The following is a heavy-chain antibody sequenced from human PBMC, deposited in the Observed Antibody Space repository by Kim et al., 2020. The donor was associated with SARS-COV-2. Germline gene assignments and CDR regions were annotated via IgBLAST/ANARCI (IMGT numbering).Heavy chain of an antibody. Sequence: GESLKISCKGSGYTFTNYWIGWVRQMPGKGLEWMGIIYPGDSDTRYGPSFQGQVTISADKSIGTAYLQWSSLKASDTAIYYCARHPYGSGSYYRAFDIWG. CDR1: GYTFTNYW. D-gene: IGHD3-10*01. CDR2: IYPGDSDT. CDR3: ARHPYGSGSYYRAFDI. V-gene: IGHV5-51*01. J-gene: IGHJ3*02.